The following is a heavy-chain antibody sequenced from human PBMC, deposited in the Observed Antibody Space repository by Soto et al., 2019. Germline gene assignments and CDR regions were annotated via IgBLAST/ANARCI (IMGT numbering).Heavy chain of an antibody. CDR3: SRGILV. J-gene: IGHJ4*02. D-gene: IGHD5-18*01. V-gene: IGHV4-31*03. CDR1: GVSINSGGYC. Sequence: QVQLQESGPGLVKPSQTLSLTCTVSGVSINSGGYCWSWIRQHPGKGLDWIGCISYGGSTSYNPSLKSRVTLSVDTSKNQFSLKLTSVTAADTAVYYCSRGILVWGQGALITVSS. CDR2: ISYGGST.